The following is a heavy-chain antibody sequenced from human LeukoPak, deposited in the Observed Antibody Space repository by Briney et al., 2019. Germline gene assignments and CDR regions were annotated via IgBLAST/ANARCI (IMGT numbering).Heavy chain of an antibody. D-gene: IGHD3-3*01. CDR2: ISSGGSTI. CDR1: GFTFSDYY. J-gene: IGHJ3*02. V-gene: IGHV3-11*04. Sequence: GGSLRLSCAVSGFTFSDYYMSWIRQAPGKGLEWVSYISSGGSTISHADSVKGRFTISRDNAKNSLYLQMNSLRAEDTAVYYCASNSGVSATAFDIWGQGTMVTVSS. CDR3: ASNSGVSATAFDI.